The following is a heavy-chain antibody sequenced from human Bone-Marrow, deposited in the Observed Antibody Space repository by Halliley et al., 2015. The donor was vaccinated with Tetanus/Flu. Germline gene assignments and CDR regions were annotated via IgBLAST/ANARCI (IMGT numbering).Heavy chain of an antibody. CDR3: ARSSGWTAHD. Sequence: KGLEWVSFISGDGRTYYADSLKGRFTISRDTSKKSVYLQMNSLRAGDTAVYYCARSSGWTAHDWGQGALVTVSS. CDR2: ISGDGRT. J-gene: IGHJ4*02. V-gene: IGHV3-43*02. D-gene: IGHD3-3*01.